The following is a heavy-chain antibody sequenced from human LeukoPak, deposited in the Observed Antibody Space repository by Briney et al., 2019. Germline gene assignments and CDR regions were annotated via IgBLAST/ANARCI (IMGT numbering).Heavy chain of an antibody. Sequence: ASVKVSCKASGYTFTNFGISWVRQAPGQGLEWMGWINTYKGNTYYAQNFQDRVTMTTDTSTTTGYMELRGLTSDDTAIYYCARAGGWTREDYKDESYHIWGQGTVVTVSS. D-gene: IGHD6-19*01. V-gene: IGHV1-18*01. CDR2: INTYKGNT. CDR3: ARAGGWTREDYKDESYHI. J-gene: IGHJ3*02. CDR1: GYTFTNFG.